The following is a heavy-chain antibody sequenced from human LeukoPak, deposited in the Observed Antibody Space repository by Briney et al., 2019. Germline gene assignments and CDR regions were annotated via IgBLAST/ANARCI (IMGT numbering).Heavy chain of an antibody. CDR1: GGSISSYY. CDR2: IYTSGST. D-gene: IGHD3-3*01. CDR3: ARDRSGYDFWSGYYQGWFDP. V-gene: IGHV4-4*07. Sequence: SETLSLTCTVSGGSISSYYWSWIRQPAGKGLEWIGRIYTSGSTNYNPSLKSRVTISVDTSKNQFSLKLSSVTAADTAVYYCARDRSGYDFWSGYYQGWFDPWGQGTLVTVSS. J-gene: IGHJ5*02.